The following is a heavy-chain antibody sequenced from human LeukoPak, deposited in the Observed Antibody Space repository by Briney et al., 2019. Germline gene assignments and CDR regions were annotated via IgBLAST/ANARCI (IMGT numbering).Heavy chain of an antibody. Sequence: HPGGSLRLSCAASGFSVNSNYMSWVRQAPGKGLEWVSVIYSGGSIYYGDSVKGRFTISRDISKNTVYLQMNSLRAEDTAVYYCARDQYYGSGRYSDYYMDVWGKGTTVTVSS. J-gene: IGHJ6*03. CDR1: GFSVNSNY. V-gene: IGHV3-53*01. D-gene: IGHD3-10*01. CDR3: ARDQYYGSGRYSDYYMDV. CDR2: IYSGGSI.